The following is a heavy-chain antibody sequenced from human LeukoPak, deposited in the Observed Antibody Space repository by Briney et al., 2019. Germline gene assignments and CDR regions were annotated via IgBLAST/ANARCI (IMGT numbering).Heavy chain of an antibody. D-gene: IGHD4-17*01. V-gene: IGHV3-48*01. Sequence: GGSLRLSCAASGFTFSSYSMNWVRQAPGKGLEWVSYISSSSSSTIYYADSVKGRFTISRDNAKNSLYLQMNSLRAEDTAVYYCARGGTTVTPVEPYYFDYWGQGTLVTVSS. CDR3: ARGGTTVTPVEPYYFDY. CDR2: ISSSSSSTI. J-gene: IGHJ4*02. CDR1: GFTFSSYS.